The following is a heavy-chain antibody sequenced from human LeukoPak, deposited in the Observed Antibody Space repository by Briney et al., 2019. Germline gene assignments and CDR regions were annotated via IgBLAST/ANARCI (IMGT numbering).Heavy chain of an antibody. CDR2: INPNSGGT. V-gene: IGHV1-2*06. CDR3: ARGPRLDSSSWYYGAFDI. CDR1: GYTFTGYY. Sequence: ASVKVSCKASGYTFTGYYMHWVRQAPGQGLEWMGRINPNSGGTNYAQKFQGRVTMTRDTSISTAYMELSRLRSDDTAVYYCARGPRLDSSSWYYGAFDIWGQGTMVTVSS. J-gene: IGHJ3*02. D-gene: IGHD6-13*01.